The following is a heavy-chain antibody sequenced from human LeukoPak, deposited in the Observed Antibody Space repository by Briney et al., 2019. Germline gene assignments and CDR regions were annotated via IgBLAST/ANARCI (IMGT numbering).Heavy chain of an antibody. J-gene: IGHJ4*02. CDR2: INQDGSEK. D-gene: IGHD2-21*01. Sequence: GGSLRLSCAASGFTFSIYWMSWVRQAPGKGLEWVANINQDGSEKYYVDSVKGRFTISRDNAKNSLYLQMNSLRAGDTAVFYCARGVGGADYWGQGTLVTVSS. CDR3: ARGVGGADY. V-gene: IGHV3-7*01. CDR1: GFTFSIYW.